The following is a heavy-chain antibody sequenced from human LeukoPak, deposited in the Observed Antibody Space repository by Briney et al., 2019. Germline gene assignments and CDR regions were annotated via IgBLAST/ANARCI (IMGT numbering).Heavy chain of an antibody. CDR1: GFTFSSYS. CDR3: ARDGIAVAIKNWFDP. J-gene: IGHJ5*02. Sequence: GGSLRLSCAASGFTFSSYSMNWVRQAPGKGLEWVSYISSSSSTIYYAGSVKGRFTISRDNAKNSLYLQMNSLRDEDTAVYYCARDGIAVAIKNWFDPWGQGTLVTVSS. V-gene: IGHV3-48*02. CDR2: ISSSSSTI. D-gene: IGHD6-13*01.